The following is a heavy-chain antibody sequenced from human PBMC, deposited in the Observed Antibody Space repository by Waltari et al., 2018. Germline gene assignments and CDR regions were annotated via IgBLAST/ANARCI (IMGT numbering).Heavy chain of an antibody. J-gene: IGHJ4*02. CDR1: GGSISRGSSY. CDR2: IYNSGIT. CDR3: ARDGEFGESFFDY. V-gene: IGHV4-61*02. Sequence: QVQMQESGPGLVKPSQTLSLTCTVSGGSISRGSSYWSWIRQPAGKGLAWIGRIYNSGITNYNPSLKSRVTISVDTSKNKFSLKLSSVTAADTAVYYCARDGEFGESFFDYWGQGTLVTVSS. D-gene: IGHD3-10*01.